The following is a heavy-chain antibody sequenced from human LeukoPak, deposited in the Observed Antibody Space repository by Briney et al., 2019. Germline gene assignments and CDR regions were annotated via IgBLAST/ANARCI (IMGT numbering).Heavy chain of an antibody. CDR1: GYSFTSYW. Sequence: GESLKISCKGSGYSFTSYWIGWVRQMPGKGLEWMGIIYPGDSDTRYSPSFQGQVTISADKSISTAYFQWSSLKASDTAMYYCARRPYDSSGYYRDDAFDIWGQGAMVTVSS. D-gene: IGHD3-22*01. CDR2: IYPGDSDT. J-gene: IGHJ3*02. CDR3: ARRPYDSSGYYRDDAFDI. V-gene: IGHV5-51*01.